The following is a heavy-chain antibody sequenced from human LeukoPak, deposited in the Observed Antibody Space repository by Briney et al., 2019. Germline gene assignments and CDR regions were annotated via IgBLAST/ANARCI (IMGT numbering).Heavy chain of an antibody. D-gene: IGHD3-22*01. CDR1: GASISSYY. CDR2: IYYSGST. CDR3: ARDGGYDSSFDP. J-gene: IGHJ5*02. V-gene: IGHV4-59*12. Sequence: PSETLSLTCTVSGASISSYYWSWIRQPPGKGLEWIGYIYYSGSTNYNPSLKSRVTISVDTSKNQFSLKLSSVTAADTAVYYCARDGGYDSSFDPWGQGTLVTVSS.